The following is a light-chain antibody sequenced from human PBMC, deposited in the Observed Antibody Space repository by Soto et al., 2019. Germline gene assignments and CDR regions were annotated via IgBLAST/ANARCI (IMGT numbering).Light chain of an antibody. CDR3: QQYNNWPRGT. J-gene: IGKJ1*01. CDR1: QSVSSN. V-gene: IGKV3-15*01. Sequence: EIVMTQSPATLSVSPGERATLSCRASQSVSSNLAWYQQKPGQAPRLLIYGASTRATGIPARFSGSGSGTEFTITISSLQSEDFAVYYCQQYNNWPRGTLGQGTKVEIK. CDR2: GAS.